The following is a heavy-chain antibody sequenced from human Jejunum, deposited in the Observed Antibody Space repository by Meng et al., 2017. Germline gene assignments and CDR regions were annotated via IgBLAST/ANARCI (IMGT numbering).Heavy chain of an antibody. V-gene: IGHV1-18*01. CDR1: DSSVNNFG. CDR2: IATNNGNT. CDR3: VRDEQQLIPAFDY. D-gene: IGHD6-13*01. J-gene: IGHJ4*02. Sequence: QDPWVQSGPCVHECREPGIVVVMSCDSSVNNFGSSCVRQAPGPRVEGMGWIATNNGNTSNAQRLQGLDILTTETSTSTAYMELMGLRSDNTAIYYWVRDEQQLIPAFDYWGQGTLVTVSS.